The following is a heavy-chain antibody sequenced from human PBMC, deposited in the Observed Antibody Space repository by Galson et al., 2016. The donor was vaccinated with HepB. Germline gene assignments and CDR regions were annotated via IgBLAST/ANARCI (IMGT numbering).Heavy chain of an antibody. V-gene: IGHV3-33*08. CDR2: IWSAGSKK. J-gene: IGHJ6*04. D-gene: IGHD2/OR15-2a*01. CDR3: ARDIYGPTYFYYYGLDV. CDR1: GFTFASYG. Sequence: SLRLSCAGSGFTFASYGMNWVRQAPGKGLEWVTIIWSAGSKKYYTDSVKGRFTISRDNAKNSLYLQMNSLRAEDTAVYYCARDIYGPTYFYYYGLDVWGEGTTVTVSA.